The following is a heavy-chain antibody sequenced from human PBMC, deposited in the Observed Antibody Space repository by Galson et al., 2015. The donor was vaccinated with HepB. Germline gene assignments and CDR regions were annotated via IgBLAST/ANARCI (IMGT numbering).Heavy chain of an antibody. D-gene: IGHD2-2*01. Sequence: SLRLSCAASGFTFSNAWMSWVRQAPGKGLEWVGRIKSKTDGGTTDYAAPVKGRFTISRDDSRNTLYLQMNSLKTEDTAVYYCTTVSDCSSTSCPVAVYYGMDVWGQGTTVTVSS. CDR3: TTVSDCSSTSCPVAVYYGMDV. J-gene: IGHJ6*02. V-gene: IGHV3-15*01. CDR1: GFTFSNAW. CDR2: IKSKTDGGTT.